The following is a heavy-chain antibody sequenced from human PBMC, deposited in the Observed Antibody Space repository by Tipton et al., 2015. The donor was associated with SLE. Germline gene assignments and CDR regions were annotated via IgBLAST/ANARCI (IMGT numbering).Heavy chain of an antibody. CDR1: GGSISSYY. CDR2: IYYSGST. J-gene: IGHJ5*02. CDR3: ARSLWFGELLNWFDP. V-gene: IGHV4-59*01. Sequence: TLSLTCTVSGGSISSYYWSWIRRPPGKGLEWIGYIYYSGSTNYNPSLKSRVTISVDTSKNQFSLKLSSVTAADTAVYYCARSLWFGELLNWFDPWGQGTLVIVSS. D-gene: IGHD3-10*01.